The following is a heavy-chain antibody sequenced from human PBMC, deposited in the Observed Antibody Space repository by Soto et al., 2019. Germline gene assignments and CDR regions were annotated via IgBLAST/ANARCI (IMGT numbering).Heavy chain of an antibody. Sequence: GGSLRLSCATSGFPFSDYFMSFIRQAPGKGLDWLSHFSPNTTDRNYADSVKGPFTISRDNPKSSLFLQMNSLGVEDTAFYYCTRGGGGGLFEHWGQGVLVTASS. CDR3: TRGGGGGLFEH. J-gene: IGHJ4*02. CDR2: FSPNTTDR. D-gene: IGHD2-21*01. V-gene: IGHV3-11*06. CDR1: GFPFSDYF.